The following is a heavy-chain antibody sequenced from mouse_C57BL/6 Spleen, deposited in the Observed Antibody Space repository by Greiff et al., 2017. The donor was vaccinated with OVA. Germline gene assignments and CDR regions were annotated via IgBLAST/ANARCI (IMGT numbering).Heavy chain of an antibody. D-gene: IGHD1-1*01. CDR1: GYAFSSSW. V-gene: IGHV1-82*01. Sequence: VQLKQSGPELVKPGASVKISCKASGYAFSSSWMNWVKQRPGKGLEWIGRIYPGDGDTNYNGKFKGKATLTADKSSSTAYMQLSSLTSEDSAVYFCARSYGSMNFDVWGIGTTVTVSS. CDR3: ARSYGSMNFDV. J-gene: IGHJ1*03. CDR2: IYPGDGDT.